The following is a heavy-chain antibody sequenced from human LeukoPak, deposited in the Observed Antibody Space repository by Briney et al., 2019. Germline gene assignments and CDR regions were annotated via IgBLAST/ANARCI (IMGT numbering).Heavy chain of an antibody. V-gene: IGHV3-23*01. Sequence: GGSLRLSCAASGFTFSDYAMSWVRQAPAKGLEWVSAISGSGGSTYYADSVKGRFTISRDNSKNTLYLQMNSLRAEDTAVYYCAENYYGSGSYVAYWGQGTLVTVSS. J-gene: IGHJ4*02. CDR2: ISGSGGST. CDR3: AENYYGSGSYVAY. D-gene: IGHD3-10*01. CDR1: GFTFSDYA.